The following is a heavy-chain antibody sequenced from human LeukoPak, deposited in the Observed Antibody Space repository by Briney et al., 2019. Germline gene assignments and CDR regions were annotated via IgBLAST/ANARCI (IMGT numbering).Heavy chain of an antibody. CDR1: AFRFGRDW. V-gene: IGHV3-7*01. CDR3: ATLDSTKYVF. Sequence: GGSLRLSCVASAFRFGRDWISWVRQAPGKGLEWVACIKQDGSEEYYVGSVRGRFTVSVDNGKNSLYLQMNSLRAEDTARYYCATLDSTKYVFWGRGTAVTVSS. CDR2: IKQDGSEE. J-gene: IGHJ1*01. D-gene: IGHD2-2*01.